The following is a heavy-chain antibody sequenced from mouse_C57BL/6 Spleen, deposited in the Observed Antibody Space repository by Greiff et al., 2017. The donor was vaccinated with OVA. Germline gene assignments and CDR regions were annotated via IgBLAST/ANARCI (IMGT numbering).Heavy chain of an antibody. CDR3: APLLLRTGAY. CDR1: GYSFTGYY. V-gene: IGHV1-42*01. J-gene: IGHJ3*01. CDR2: INPSTGGT. D-gene: IGHD1-1*01. Sequence: VQLQQSGPELVKPGASVKISCKASGYSFTGYYMNWVKQSPEKSLEWIGEINPSTGGTTYNQKFKAKATLTVDKSSSTAYMQLKSLTSEDSAVYYCAPLLLRTGAYWGQGTLVTVSA.